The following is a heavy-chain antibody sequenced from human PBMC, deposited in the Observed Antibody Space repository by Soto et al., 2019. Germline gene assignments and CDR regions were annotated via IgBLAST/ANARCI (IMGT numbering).Heavy chain of an antibody. J-gene: IGHJ4*02. Sequence: ASVKVSCKASGYTFSNFGLSWVRQAPGQGLEWMGWISPSNGQTIYAQNFHGRVPMTTDTSTATAHMELRSLISDDTAVYYCARVIMIFGVANLGSYFDYWGQGTRVTVSS. V-gene: IGHV1-18*01. CDR1: GYTFSNFG. CDR2: ISPSNGQT. D-gene: IGHD3-3*01. CDR3: ARVIMIFGVANLGSYFDY.